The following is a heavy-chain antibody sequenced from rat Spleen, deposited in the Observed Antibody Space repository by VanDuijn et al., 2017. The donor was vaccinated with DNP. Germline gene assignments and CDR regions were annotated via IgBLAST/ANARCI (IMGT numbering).Heavy chain of an antibody. V-gene: IGHV5-19*01. CDR1: GFTFSNYG. D-gene: IGHD1-7*01. J-gene: IGHJ3*01. CDR2: ISSDGRET. Sequence: EVQLVESGGGPVQPGRSLKLSCAASGFTFSNYGIHWIRQAPTKGLEWVATISSDGRETYYRDSLKGRFTISRDNAKSALYLQMDSLRYEDTATYYCTTEYYGYWFTYWGQGTLVTVSS. CDR3: TTEYYGYWFTY.